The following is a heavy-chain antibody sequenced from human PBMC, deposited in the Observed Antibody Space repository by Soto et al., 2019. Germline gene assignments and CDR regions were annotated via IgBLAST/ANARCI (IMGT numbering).Heavy chain of an antibody. D-gene: IGHD3-10*01. Sequence: PSETLSLTCTVSGGSISSGGYYWSWIRQHPGKGLEWIGYIYYSGSTYYNPSLKSRVTISVDTSKNQFSLKLSPVTAADTAVYYCAEMVRGVSSLYYYYGMDVWGQGTTVTVSS. CDR1: GGSISSGGYY. V-gene: IGHV4-31*03. J-gene: IGHJ6*02. CDR3: AEMVRGVSSLYYYYGMDV. CDR2: IYYSGST.